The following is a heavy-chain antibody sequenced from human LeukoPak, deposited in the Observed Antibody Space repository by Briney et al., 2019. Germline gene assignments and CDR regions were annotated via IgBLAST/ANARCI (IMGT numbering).Heavy chain of an antibody. J-gene: IGHJ4*02. CDR3: ARDHSGTFDFDY. D-gene: IGHD1-26*01. Sequence: GGSLRLSCAASGFTFSNYAMGWVRRAPGKGLEWVSAISRSGGSTYYADSVKGRFTISRDISKNTLYLQMNTLRADDTAVYYCARDHSGTFDFDYWGQGTLVTVSS. CDR1: GFTFSNYA. CDR2: ISRSGGST. V-gene: IGHV3-23*01.